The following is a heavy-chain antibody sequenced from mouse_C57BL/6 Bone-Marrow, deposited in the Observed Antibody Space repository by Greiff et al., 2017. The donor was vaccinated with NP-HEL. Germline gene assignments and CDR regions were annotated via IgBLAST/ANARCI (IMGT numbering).Heavy chain of an antibody. CDR3: VRGWLLLYAMDY. CDR1: GYTFTDYY. D-gene: IGHD2-3*01. J-gene: IGHJ4*01. CDR2: INPNNGGT. V-gene: IGHV1-26*01. Sequence: EVQLQQSGPELVKPGASVKISCKASGYTFTDYYMNWVKQSHGKSLEWIGDINPNNGGTSYNQKFKGKATLTVDKSSSTAYMELRSLTSEDSAVYYCVRGWLLLYAMDYWGQGTSVTVSS.